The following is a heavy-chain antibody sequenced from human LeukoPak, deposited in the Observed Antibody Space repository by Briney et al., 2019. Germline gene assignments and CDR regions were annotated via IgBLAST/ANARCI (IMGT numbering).Heavy chain of an antibody. CDR1: GFTFSSNG. CDR3: AREGSYGSGSYWPFDY. CDR2: ISYDGRNK. J-gene: IGHJ4*02. D-gene: IGHD3-10*01. V-gene: IGHV3-30*03. Sequence: GGSLRLSCAASGFTFSSNGMHWVRQAPGRGLEWVAFISYDGRNKYYADSVKGRFTVSRDNSKNTLYLQMNSLRAEDTAAYFCAREGSYGSGSYWPFDYWGQGTLVTVSS.